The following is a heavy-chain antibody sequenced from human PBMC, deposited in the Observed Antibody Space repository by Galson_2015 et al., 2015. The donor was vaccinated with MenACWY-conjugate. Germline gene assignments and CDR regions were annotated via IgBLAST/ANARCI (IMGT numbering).Heavy chain of an antibody. CDR1: GFTFNNYW. CDR3: ARDNNWSFDS. Sequence: SLRLSCAASGFTFNNYWKHWVRQPPGKGLEWISYIKADGSFSNYADSVKGRFTISTDNAKNMVYLQMDGLGDEDTAVYLCARDNNWSFDSWGQGTLVTVSS. D-gene: IGHD1-1*01. V-gene: IGHV3-74*01. J-gene: IGHJ4*02. CDR2: IKADGSFS.